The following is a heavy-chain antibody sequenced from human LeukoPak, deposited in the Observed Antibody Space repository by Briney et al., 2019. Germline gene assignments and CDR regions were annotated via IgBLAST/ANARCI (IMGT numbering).Heavy chain of an antibody. CDR2: ISHSGDT. CDR3: ARPTPVLFDP. CDR1: GGSFSDSY. V-gene: IGHV4-34*01. Sequence: PSETLSLTCAVYGGSFSDSYWSWIRQPPGEGLEWVGEISHSGDTNYNPSLKSRVTISVDTSKNQFSLNLSSVTAADTAVYYCARPTPVLFDPWGQGTLVTVSS. D-gene: IGHD2-15*01. J-gene: IGHJ5*02.